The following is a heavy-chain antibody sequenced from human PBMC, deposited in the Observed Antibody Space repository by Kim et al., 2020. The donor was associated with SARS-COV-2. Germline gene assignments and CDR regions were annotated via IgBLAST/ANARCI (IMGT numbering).Heavy chain of an antibody. Sequence: GGSLRLSCATSGFTFSHYSMAWVRQAPGRRLEWVSVVSSGDKIFYAESVKGRFTISRDNSENTLYLEMNGLEADDTAVYFCAKGDNQLVSCAFDSWGQG. CDR3: AKGDNQLVSCAFDS. V-gene: IGHV3-23*01. CDR1: GFTFSHYS. D-gene: IGHD1-1*01. CDR2: VSSGDKI. J-gene: IGHJ4*02.